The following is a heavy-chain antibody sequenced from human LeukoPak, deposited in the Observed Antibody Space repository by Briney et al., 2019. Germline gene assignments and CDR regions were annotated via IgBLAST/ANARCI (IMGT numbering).Heavy chain of an antibody. CDR1: GFTFSSYW. D-gene: IGHD2-2*01. CDR2: IKQDGSEK. Sequence: PGGSLRLSCAASGFTFSSYWMSWVRQAPGKGLEWVANIKQDGSEKYYVDSVRGRFTISRDNSKNSLYLQMNSLIGEDTAVYYCASIVVVPAALYYFDYWGQGTLVTVSS. CDR3: ASIVVVPAALYYFDY. J-gene: IGHJ4*02. V-gene: IGHV3-7*01.